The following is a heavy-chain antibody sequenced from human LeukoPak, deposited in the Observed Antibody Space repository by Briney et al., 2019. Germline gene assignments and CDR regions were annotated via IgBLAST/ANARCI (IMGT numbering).Heavy chain of an antibody. Sequence: SETLSLTCAVYGGSFSGYYWSWIRQPPGKGLEWIGEINHSGSTNYNPSLKSRVTISVDTSKNQFSLKLSSVTAADMDVYYWARGPCRKYGYGYRPWYFDLWGRGTLVTVSS. CDR1: GGSFSGYY. V-gene: IGHV4-34*01. J-gene: IGHJ2*01. CDR3: ARGPCRKYGYGYRPWYFDL. D-gene: IGHD5-18*01. CDR2: INHSGST.